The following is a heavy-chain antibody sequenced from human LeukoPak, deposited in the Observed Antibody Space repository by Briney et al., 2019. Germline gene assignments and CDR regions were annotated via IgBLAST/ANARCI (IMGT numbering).Heavy chain of an antibody. CDR1: GFTFSSYA. J-gene: IGHJ4*02. CDR2: ISGSGGST. D-gene: IGHD6-13*01. CDR3: ARGALSSSWYHPRY. V-gene: IGHV3-23*01. Sequence: ASVKVSCKASGFTFSSYAMSWVRQAPGKGLEWVSAISGSGGSTYYADSVKGRFTISRDNSKNTLSLQMNSLRVEDTAVYYCARGALSSSWYHPRYWGQGTLVTVSS.